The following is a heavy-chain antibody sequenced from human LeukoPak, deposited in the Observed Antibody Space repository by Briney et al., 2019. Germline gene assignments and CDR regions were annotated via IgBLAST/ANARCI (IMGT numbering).Heavy chain of an antibody. CDR3: ARRRGIVVVTAGARNWFDP. D-gene: IGHD2-21*02. J-gene: IGHJ5*02. CDR2: INHSGST. Sequence: SETLSLTCTVSGGSISSRSYYWSWIRQPPGKGLEWIGEINHSGSTNHNPSLKSRVTISVDTSKNQFSLKLSSVTAADTAVYYCARRRGIVVVTAGARNWFDPWGQGTLVTVSS. CDR1: GGSISSRSYY. V-gene: IGHV4-39*07.